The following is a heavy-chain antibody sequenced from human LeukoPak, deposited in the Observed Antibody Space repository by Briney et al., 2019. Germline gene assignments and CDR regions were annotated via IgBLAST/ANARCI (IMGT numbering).Heavy chain of an antibody. V-gene: IGHV3-15*01. CDR2: FKSKTDGGTI. Sequence: GGSLRLSCAASGLTFNNAWMSWVRQAPGKGLEWVGRFKSKTDGGTIDYAAPVKGRFTISRDDSRNMLYLQMNSLKTEDTAVYYCTTINWGAFDSWGQGTLVTVSS. CDR1: GLTFNNAW. J-gene: IGHJ4*02. D-gene: IGHD7-27*01. CDR3: TTINWGAFDS.